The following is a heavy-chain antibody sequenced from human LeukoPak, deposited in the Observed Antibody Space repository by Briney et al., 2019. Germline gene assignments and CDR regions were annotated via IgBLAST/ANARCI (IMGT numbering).Heavy chain of an antibody. CDR3: ARRYCSSTDCLFDY. J-gene: IGHJ4*02. D-gene: IGHD2-2*01. Sequence: RSGGSLRLSCAASGFSFSDNGISWVRQAPGKGLEWVSHISSGGSIKYYADSLKGRFTISRDNAKNSLYLQMNSLRAEDTAVYYCARRYCSSTDCLFDYWGQGTLVTVSS. CDR2: ISSGGSIK. V-gene: IGHV3-48*04. CDR1: GFSFSDNG.